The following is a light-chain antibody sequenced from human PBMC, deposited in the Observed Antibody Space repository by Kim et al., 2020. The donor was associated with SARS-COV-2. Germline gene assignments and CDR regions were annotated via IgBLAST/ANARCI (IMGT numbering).Light chain of an antibody. V-gene: IGLV3-1*01. CDR1: KLGDKY. J-gene: IGLJ2*01. CDR3: QAWDSSTLVV. CDR2: QDS. Sequence: VSTGQTASITCSGDKLGDKYACWYQQKPGQSPVLVIYQDSKRPSGIPERFSGSNSGNTATLTISGTRAMDEADYYCQAWDSSTLVVFGGGTKLTVL.